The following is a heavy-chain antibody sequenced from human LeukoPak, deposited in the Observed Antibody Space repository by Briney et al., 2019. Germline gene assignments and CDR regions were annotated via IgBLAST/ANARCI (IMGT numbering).Heavy chain of an antibody. CDR1: GGTFSSYA. D-gene: IGHD6-13*01. CDR3: ARNIAAADPYYYYGMDV. CDR2: IIPIFGTA. V-gene: IGHV1-69*13. Sequence: SVKVSCKASGGTFSSYAIGWVRQAPGQGLEWMGGIIPIFGTANYAQKFQGRVTITADESTSTAYMELSSLRSEDTAVYYCARNIAAADPYYYYGMDVWGQGTTVTVSS. J-gene: IGHJ6*02.